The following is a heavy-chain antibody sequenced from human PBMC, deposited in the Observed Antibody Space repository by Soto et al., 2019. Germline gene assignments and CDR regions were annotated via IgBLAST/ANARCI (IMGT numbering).Heavy chain of an antibody. CDR2: IYSSENT. Sequence: SETLSLTCTVSGGSVSSISYSWGWIRQSPGKGLEWIGTIYSSENTYYNPSLLSRVTISVDTSKNEFSLRLSSVTAADTAVYYCARLNGYCVSTNCHGYYGMDVWGQGTTVTVSS. CDR1: GGSVSSISYS. CDR3: ARLNGYCVSTNCHGYYGMDV. J-gene: IGHJ6*02. V-gene: IGHV4-39*01. D-gene: IGHD2-2*03.